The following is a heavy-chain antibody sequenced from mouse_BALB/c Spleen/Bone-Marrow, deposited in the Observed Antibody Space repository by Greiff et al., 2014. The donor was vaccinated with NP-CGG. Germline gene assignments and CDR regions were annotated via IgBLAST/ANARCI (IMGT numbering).Heavy chain of an antibody. J-gene: IGHJ3*01. CDR2: IDPANGNT. CDR3: AFYYYGSSLFAY. V-gene: IGHV14-3*02. D-gene: IGHD1-1*01. Sequence: EVKVVESGAELVKPGASVKLSCTASGFNIKDTYMHWVKQRPEQGLEWIGRIDPANGNTKYDPKFQGKATITADTSSNTAYLQLSSLTSEDTAVYYCAFYYYGSSLFAYWGQGTLVTVSA. CDR1: GFNIKDTY.